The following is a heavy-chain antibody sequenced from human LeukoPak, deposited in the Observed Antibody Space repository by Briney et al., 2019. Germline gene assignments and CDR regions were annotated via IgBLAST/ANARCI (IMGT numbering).Heavy chain of an antibody. Sequence: SETLSLICTVSGGSFSSSTYYWGWIRQPPGKGLEWIGSVYYSGTTYYNQSLKSRVTISADTSKKQFSLRLTSVTAADTAVYYCARQYYDSSGYYPWYFDYWGQGTLVTVSS. CDR3: ARQYYDSSGYYPWYFDY. J-gene: IGHJ4*02. CDR1: GGSFSSSTYY. V-gene: IGHV4-39*01. D-gene: IGHD3-22*01. CDR2: VYYSGTT.